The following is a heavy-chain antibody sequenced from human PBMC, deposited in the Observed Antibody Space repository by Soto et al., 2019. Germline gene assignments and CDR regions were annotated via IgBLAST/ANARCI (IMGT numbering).Heavy chain of an antibody. Sequence: SETLSLPCAVYNGSLSGYFWNWSRQSPDKGLEWIGEIDQNGFTRYKPSLERRVTMSVDTSNNQFSLTLCSVTAADTAVYYCSRHPDSSSGYYFEHWGQGTLVTVSS. J-gene: IGHJ4*02. V-gene: IGHV4-34*01. CDR2: IDQNGFT. D-gene: IGHD6-6*01. CDR1: NGSLSGYF. CDR3: SRHPDSSSGYYFEH.